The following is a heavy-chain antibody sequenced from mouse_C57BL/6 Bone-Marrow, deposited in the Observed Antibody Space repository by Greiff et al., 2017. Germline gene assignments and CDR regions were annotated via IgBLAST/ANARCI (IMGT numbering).Heavy chain of an antibody. V-gene: IGHV1-64*01. J-gene: IGHJ2*01. Sequence: QVQLQQPGAELVKPGASVKLSCKASGYTFTSYWMHWVKQRPGQGLEWIGMIHPNSGSTNYNEKFKSKATLTVDKSSSTAYMQLSSLTSEDSAVYYCTSLMVVEEDYWGQGTTLTVSS. CDR1: GYTFTSYW. D-gene: IGHD1-1*01. CDR3: TSLMVVEEDY. CDR2: IHPNSGST.